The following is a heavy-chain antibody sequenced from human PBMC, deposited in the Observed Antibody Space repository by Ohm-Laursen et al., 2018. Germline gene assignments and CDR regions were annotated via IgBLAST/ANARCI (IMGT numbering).Heavy chain of an antibody. CDR1: GDSISNYY. V-gene: IGHV4-4*07. J-gene: IGHJ4*02. CDR3: ARGQSGYDTGGYSPFDY. Sequence: SETLSLTCTVSGDSISNYYWSWIRQPAGKGLEWIGRFYTSGSTNYNPSLKSRVTMSVDTSKNQFSLKLSSVTAADTAVYYCARGQSGYDTGGYSPFDYWGQGTLVTVSS. D-gene: IGHD3-22*01. CDR2: FYTSGST.